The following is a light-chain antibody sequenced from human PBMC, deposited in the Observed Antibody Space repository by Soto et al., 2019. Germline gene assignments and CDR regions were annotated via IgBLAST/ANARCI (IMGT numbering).Light chain of an antibody. CDR1: QSISSD. Sequence: EIVMTQSPATLSVSPGERATLSCRASQSISSDLAWYQQKPGQAPRLLIYDASTRDTGIPDRFSGSGSGTEFTLTINSLQSEDFAIYYCQQFNNWPRTFGQGTKVEIK. J-gene: IGKJ1*01. CDR2: DAS. V-gene: IGKV3-15*01. CDR3: QQFNNWPRT.